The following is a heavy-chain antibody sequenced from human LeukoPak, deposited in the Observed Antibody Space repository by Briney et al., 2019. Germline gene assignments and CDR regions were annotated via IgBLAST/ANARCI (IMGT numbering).Heavy chain of an antibody. D-gene: IGHD6-13*01. CDR3: ARGGSSSWYGLNS. J-gene: IGHJ4*02. CDR1: GGSISSGGYY. Sequence: SQTLSLTCTVSGGSISSGGYYWSWIRQHPGKGLEWIGYIYYSGSTYYNPSLKSRVTISVDTSKNQFSLKLSSVTAADTAVYYCARGGSSSWYGLNSWGQGTLVTVSS. V-gene: IGHV4-31*03. CDR2: IYYSGST.